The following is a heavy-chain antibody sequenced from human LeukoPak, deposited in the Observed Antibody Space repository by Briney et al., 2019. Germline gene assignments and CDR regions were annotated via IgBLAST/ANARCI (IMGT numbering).Heavy chain of an antibody. Sequence: ASVKVSCKASGYTFTSYGLSWVRQAPGQGLEWMGWISGYNGNTNYAQKLQGRVTMTTDTSTSTAYMELRSLRSDDTAVYYCARGLSGYDSSDYWGQGILVTVSS. V-gene: IGHV1-18*01. J-gene: IGHJ4*02. CDR1: GYTFTSYG. CDR3: ARGLSGYDSSDY. D-gene: IGHD5-12*01. CDR2: ISGYNGNT.